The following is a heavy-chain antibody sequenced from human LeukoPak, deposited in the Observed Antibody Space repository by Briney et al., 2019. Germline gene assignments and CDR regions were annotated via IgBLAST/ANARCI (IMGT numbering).Heavy chain of an antibody. CDR2: ISGSGGST. CDR3: AKGEYSSSHANAFDI. D-gene: IGHD6-13*01. CDR1: GFTFSSYA. J-gene: IGHJ3*02. Sequence: GGSLGLSCAASGFTFSSYAMSWVRQAPGKGLEWVSAISGSGGSTYYADSVKGRFTISRDNSKNTLYLQMNSLRAEDTAVYYCAKGEYSSSHANAFDIWGQGTMVTVSS. V-gene: IGHV3-23*01.